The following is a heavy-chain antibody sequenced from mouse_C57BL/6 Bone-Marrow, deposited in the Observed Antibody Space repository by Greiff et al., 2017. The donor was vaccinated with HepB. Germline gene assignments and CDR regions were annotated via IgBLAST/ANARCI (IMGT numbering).Heavy chain of an antibody. D-gene: IGHD2-4*01. CDR3: ARHKRDYLFAY. CDR1: GFTFSDYY. Sequence: EVKLVESGGGLVQPGGSLKLSCAASGFTFSDYYMYWVRQTPEKRLEWVAYISNGGGSTYYPDTVKGRFTISRDNAKNTLYLQMSRLKSEDTAMYYCARHKRDYLFAYWGQGTLVTVSA. J-gene: IGHJ3*01. V-gene: IGHV5-12*01. CDR2: ISNGGGST.